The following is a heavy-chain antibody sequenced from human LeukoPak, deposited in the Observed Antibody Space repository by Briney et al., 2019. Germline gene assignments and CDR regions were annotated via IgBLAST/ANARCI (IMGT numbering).Heavy chain of an antibody. J-gene: IGHJ6*02. CDR1: GFTFSSSW. CDR3: ARDLDVVMVYGIPSPYGMDV. V-gene: IGHV3-7*01. Sequence: GGSLRLSCATSGFTFSSSWMSWVRQAPGKGLECVANIKEDGREKYYVDSVKGRFTISRDNAKNSLYLQMSSLRAEDTAVYYCARDLDVVMVYGIPSPYGMDVWGQGTTVAVSS. CDR2: IKEDGREK. D-gene: IGHD2-8*01.